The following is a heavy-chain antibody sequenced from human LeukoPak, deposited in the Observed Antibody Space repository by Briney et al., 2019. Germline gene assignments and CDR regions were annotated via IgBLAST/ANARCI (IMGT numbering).Heavy chain of an antibody. CDR2: IYYSGST. J-gene: IGHJ4*02. CDR1: GGSISSSSYY. CDR3: AREWGYCSGGSCYSDY. V-gene: IGHV4-39*02. Sequence: SETLSLTCTVSGGSISSSSYYWGWIRQPPGKGLEWIGSIYYSGSTYYNPSLKSRVTISVDTSKNQFSLKLSSVTAADTAVYYCAREWGYCSGGSCYSDYWGQGTLVTVSS. D-gene: IGHD2-15*01.